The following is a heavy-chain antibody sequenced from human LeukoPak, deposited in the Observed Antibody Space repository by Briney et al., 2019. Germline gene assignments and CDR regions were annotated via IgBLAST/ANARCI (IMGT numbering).Heavy chain of an antibody. CDR1: GFTFSTYA. Sequence: PGGSLRLSCAASGFTFSTYAMSWVRQAPGKGLAWVASVKSDGAGTHYADSVKGRFTISRENSKNTLYLQMNSLRAEDTALYYCARDNGPIAVGGTPPYYWGRGTLVTVSS. J-gene: IGHJ4*02. CDR2: VKSDGAGT. CDR3: ARDNGPIAVGGTPPYY. D-gene: IGHD6-13*01. V-gene: IGHV3-23*01.